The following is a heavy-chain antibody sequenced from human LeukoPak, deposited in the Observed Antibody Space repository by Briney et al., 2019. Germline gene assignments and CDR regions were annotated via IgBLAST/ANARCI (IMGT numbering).Heavy chain of an antibody. CDR2: IHYSGST. CDR3: ASRDYGGNTPYWYFDL. Sequence: SQTLSLTCTVSGGSISSGDYYWSWIRQPPGKGLEWIGYIHYSGSTSYNPSLKSRTTIAVDTSKNQFSLKLSSVTAADTAVYYCASRDYGGNTPYWYFDLWGRGTLVTVSS. D-gene: IGHD4-23*01. V-gene: IGHV4-30-4*08. J-gene: IGHJ2*01. CDR1: GGSISSGDYY.